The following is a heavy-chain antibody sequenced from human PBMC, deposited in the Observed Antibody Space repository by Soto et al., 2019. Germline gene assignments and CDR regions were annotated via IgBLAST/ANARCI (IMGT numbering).Heavy chain of an antibody. V-gene: IGHV1-69*02. Sequence: GASVKVSCKASGGTFSSYTISWVRQAPGQGLEWMGRIIPILGIANYAQKFQGRVTITADKSTSTAYMELSSLRSEDTAVYYCASSAASHLYYGSGNKNWFDPWGQGTLVTVSS. CDR1: GGTFSSYT. J-gene: IGHJ5*02. CDR3: ASSAASHLYYGSGNKNWFDP. CDR2: IIPILGIA. D-gene: IGHD3-10*01.